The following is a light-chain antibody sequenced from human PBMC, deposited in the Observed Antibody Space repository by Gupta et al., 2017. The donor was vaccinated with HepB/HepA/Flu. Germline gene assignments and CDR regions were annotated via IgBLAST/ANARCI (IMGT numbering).Light chain of an antibody. V-gene: IGKV1-33*01. CDR1: QDISNY. Sequence: DIQMTQSPSSLSASVGDRVTITCQASQDISNYLNWYQQKPGKAPKLLIYDASNLETGVPSRFSGSGSGTELTFTISSLKPEDIATYYCQQYEKLLTVGGGTKVEIK. CDR2: DAS. J-gene: IGKJ4*01. CDR3: QQYEKLLT.